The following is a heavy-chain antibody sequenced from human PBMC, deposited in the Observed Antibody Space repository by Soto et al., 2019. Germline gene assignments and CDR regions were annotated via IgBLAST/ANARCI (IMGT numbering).Heavy chain of an antibody. V-gene: IGHV1-69*13. CDR2: IIPIFGTA. CDR3: ARPRGGNYYYYGMDV. Sequence: GASVKVSCKASGGTFSSYAISWVRQAPGQGLEWMGGIIPIFGTANYAQKFQGRVTITADESTSTAYMELSSLRSEDTAVYYCARPRGGNYYYYGMDVWGQGTTVTVSS. J-gene: IGHJ6*02. CDR1: GGTFSSYA.